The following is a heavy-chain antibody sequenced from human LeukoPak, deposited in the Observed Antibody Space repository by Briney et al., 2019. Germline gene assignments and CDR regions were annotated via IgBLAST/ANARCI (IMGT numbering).Heavy chain of an antibody. Sequence: SVKVSCKASGGTFSSYAISWVRQAPGQGLEWMGRIIPILGIANYAQKFQGRVTITADKSTSTAYMEVSSLRFEDTAVYFCARERRCSAGSCYAADLDSWGQGTLVTVSS. CDR2: IIPILGIA. CDR3: ARERRCSAGSCYAADLDS. CDR1: GGTFSSYA. J-gene: IGHJ4*02. D-gene: IGHD2-15*01. V-gene: IGHV1-69*04.